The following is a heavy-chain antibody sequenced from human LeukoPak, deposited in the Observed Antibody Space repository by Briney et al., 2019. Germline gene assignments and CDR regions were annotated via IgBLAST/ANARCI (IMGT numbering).Heavy chain of an antibody. Sequence: PGGSLRLSCAASGFTLSPYSMNWVRQAPGKGLERVSSISSSSSYIYYADSVKGRFTISRDNAKNSLYLQMNSLRVEDTAVYYCARAYSGTYGLGYYYTDVWGKGTTVTISS. CDR1: GFTLSPYS. CDR3: ARAYSGTYGLGYYYTDV. D-gene: IGHD1-26*01. V-gene: IGHV3-21*01. CDR2: ISSSSSYI. J-gene: IGHJ6*03.